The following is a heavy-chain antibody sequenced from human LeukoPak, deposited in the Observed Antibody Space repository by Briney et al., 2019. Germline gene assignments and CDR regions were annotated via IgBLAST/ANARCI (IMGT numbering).Heavy chain of an antibody. CDR1: GGTFSSYA. V-gene: IGHV1-69*04. CDR2: IIPILGIA. J-gene: IGHJ6*02. Sequence: SVTVSCKASGGTFSSYAISWVRQAPGQGLEWMGRIIPILGIANYAQTLQGRVTIAADKSTSTPYMEMSSLRSEDTAVYYCARGGGGSLTYCYHGMDVWGQGTTVTVSS. D-gene: IGHD2-15*01. CDR3: ARGGGGSLTYCYHGMDV.